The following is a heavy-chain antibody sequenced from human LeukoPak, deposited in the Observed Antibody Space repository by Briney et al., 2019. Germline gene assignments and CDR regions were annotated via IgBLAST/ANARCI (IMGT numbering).Heavy chain of an antibody. CDR1: GGSITSTNY. CDR2: DNLQGGT. CDR3: AREGGPYRPLDY. V-gene: IGHV4-4*02. Sequence: TSETLSLTCGVSGGSITSTNYWTWVRQPPGKGLEWIVQDNLQGGTNYNPSLMGRVAISVDMSENHISLQLTSVTAADTAVYYCAREGGPYRPLDYSGQGTLVTVSS. J-gene: IGHJ4*02.